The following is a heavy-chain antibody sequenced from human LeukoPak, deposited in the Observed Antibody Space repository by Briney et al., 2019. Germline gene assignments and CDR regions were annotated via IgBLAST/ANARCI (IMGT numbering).Heavy chain of an antibody. CDR3: ARSDDTYYFDY. CDR2: IYPGDSNT. Sequence: ESPKTSLWGFGYSFTSYWNDLGRQVSGKGLEVIGNIYPGDSNTRYRPSLQGHVPISADKSISTGYLQWSSLKASDTAMFYCARSDDTYYFDYWGQGTLVTVSS. V-gene: IGHV5-51*01. J-gene: IGHJ4*02. CDR1: GYSFTSYW.